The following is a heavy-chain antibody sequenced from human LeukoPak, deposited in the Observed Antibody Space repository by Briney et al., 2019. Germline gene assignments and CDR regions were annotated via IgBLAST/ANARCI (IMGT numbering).Heavy chain of an antibody. CDR1: GFTFSSYA. V-gene: IGHV1-18*01. CDR3: ARDLWMIRAPSSGYYYDLGY. CDR2: ISAYNGNT. D-gene: IGHD3-22*01. Sequence: GGSLRLSCAASGFTFSSYAMSWVRQAPGQGLEWMGWISAYNGNTNYAQKLQGRVTMTTDTSTSTAYMELRSLRSDDTAVYYCARDLWMIRAPSSGYYYDLGYWGQGTLVTVSS. J-gene: IGHJ4*02.